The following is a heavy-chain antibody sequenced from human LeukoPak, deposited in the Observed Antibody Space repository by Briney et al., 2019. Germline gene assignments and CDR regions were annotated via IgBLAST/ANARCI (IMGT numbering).Heavy chain of an antibody. CDR1: GYTFTSYG. D-gene: IGHD3-10*01. CDR2: ISAYNGNT. Sequence: ASVKVSCKASGYTFTSYGISWVRQAPGQGLEWMGWISAYNGNTNYAQKLQGRVTMTTDTSTSTAYMELRSLRSDDTAVYYCARSNYHMVRGVIVDYWGQGTLVTVSS. CDR3: ARSNYHMVRGVIVDY. J-gene: IGHJ4*02. V-gene: IGHV1-18*01.